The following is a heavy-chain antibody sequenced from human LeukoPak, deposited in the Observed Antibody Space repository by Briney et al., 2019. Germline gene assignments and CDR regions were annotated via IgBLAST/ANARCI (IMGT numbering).Heavy chain of an antibody. CDR2: IYYSGST. Sequence: SETLSLTCTVSGGSISSGDYYWSWIRQPPGKGLEWIGYIYYSGSTYYNPSLKSRVTISLDTSKNQFSLKLSSVTAADTAVYYCARGAYYDSSGVGYWYFDLWGRGTLVTVSS. CDR3: ARGAYYDSSGVGYWYFDL. D-gene: IGHD3-22*01. V-gene: IGHV4-30-4*01. CDR1: GGSISSGDYY. J-gene: IGHJ2*01.